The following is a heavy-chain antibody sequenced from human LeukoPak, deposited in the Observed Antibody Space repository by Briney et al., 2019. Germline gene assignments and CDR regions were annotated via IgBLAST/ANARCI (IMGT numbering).Heavy chain of an antibody. CDR3: ARAYYDFWSGYNFDY. Sequence: SETLSLTCAVYGGSFSGYYWSWIRQPPGKGLEWIGEINHSGSTNYNPSPKSRVTISVDTSKNQFSLKLSSVTAADTAVYYCARAYYDFWSGYNFDYWGQGTLVTVSS. V-gene: IGHV4-34*01. CDR2: INHSGST. CDR1: GGSFSGYY. D-gene: IGHD3-3*01. J-gene: IGHJ4*02.